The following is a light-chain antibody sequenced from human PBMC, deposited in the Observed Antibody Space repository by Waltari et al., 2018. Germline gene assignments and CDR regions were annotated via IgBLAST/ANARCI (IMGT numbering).Light chain of an antibody. J-gene: IGLJ3*02. V-gene: IGLV2-23*02. Sequence: QSALTQPAAVSGSPGQSVTISCTGASSDIGRYDIVSWYQQHPGNAPKIVISDVSKRPSGVSDRFSGSKSGDTASLTISGLQFEDEADYYCCSYAGNYVWVFGGGTRLTVL. CDR1: SSDIGRYDI. CDR3: CSYAGNYVWV. CDR2: DVS.